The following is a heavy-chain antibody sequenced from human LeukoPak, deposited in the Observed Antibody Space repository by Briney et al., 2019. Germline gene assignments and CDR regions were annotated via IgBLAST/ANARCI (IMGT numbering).Heavy chain of an antibody. CDR1: GGSFCGYY. D-gene: IGHD3-9*01. CDR2: INHSGST. CDR3: ARIEWVGDWLRYDY. Sequence: SETLSLTCAVYGGSFCGYYWSWIRQPPGKGLEWIGEINHSGSTNYNPSLKSRVTISVDTSKNQFSMKLSSVTAADTAVYYCARIEWVGDWLRYDYWGQGTPVTVSS. J-gene: IGHJ4*02. V-gene: IGHV4-34*01.